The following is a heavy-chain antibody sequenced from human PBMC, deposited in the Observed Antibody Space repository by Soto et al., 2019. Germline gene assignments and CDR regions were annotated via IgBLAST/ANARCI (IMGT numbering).Heavy chain of an antibody. J-gene: IGHJ6*03. CDR3: ARGERWRLRPNYYYYMDV. V-gene: IGHV1-8*02. CDR2: MNPNSGNT. D-gene: IGHD6-25*01. Sequence: ASVKVSCKASGYTFTSYDINWVRQATGQGLEWMGWMNPNSGNTGYAQKFQGRVTMTRNTSISTAYMELSSLRSEDTAVYYCARGERWRLRPNYYYYMDVWGKGTTVTVSS. CDR1: GYTFTSYD.